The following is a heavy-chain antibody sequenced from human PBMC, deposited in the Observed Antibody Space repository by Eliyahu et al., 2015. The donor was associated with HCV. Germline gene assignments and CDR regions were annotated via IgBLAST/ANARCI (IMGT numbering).Heavy chain of an antibody. V-gene: IGHV1-8*02. J-gene: IGHJ3*02. CDR1: GYTFGNYD. Sequence: QVQLVQSGAEXKKPGAXVKVSCEASGYTFGNYDINWVXQAAGHGLEWMGWMNPSSGXAGYAQKFQGRVTMTSSTSTPTAYMELTGLRSDDTAVYYCARPTHTSGWYFYAFDIWGQGTLVTV. D-gene: IGHD6-13*01. CDR2: MNPSSGXA. CDR3: ARPTHTSGWYFYAFDI.